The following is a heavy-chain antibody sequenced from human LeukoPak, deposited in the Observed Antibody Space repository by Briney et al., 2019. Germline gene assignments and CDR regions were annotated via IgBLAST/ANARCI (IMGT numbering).Heavy chain of an antibody. V-gene: IGHV5-51*01. CDR3: ARQCCGSYYPMDV. J-gene: IGHJ6*03. CDR1: GYSFTSYW. Sequence: GESLKISCKGSGYSFTSYWIGWVRQMPGKGLEWMGIIWPADSDTRYGPSFQGQVTISADKSISTAYLQWSSLKASDTAIYYCARQCCGSYYPMDVWGKGTTVTVSS. CDR2: IWPADSDT. D-gene: IGHD1-26*01.